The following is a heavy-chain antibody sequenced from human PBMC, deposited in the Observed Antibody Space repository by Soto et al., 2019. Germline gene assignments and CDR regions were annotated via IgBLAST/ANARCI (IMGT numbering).Heavy chain of an antibody. CDR1: GDSVSSNSAA. CDR3: ARDWYNSTWFRLDY. J-gene: IGHJ4*02. V-gene: IGHV6-1*01. D-gene: IGHD6-13*01. Sequence: SQTLSLTCAISGDSVSSNSAAWSWIRQSPSRGLEWLGRTYYRSKWYNDYAVSVKSRITINPDTSKNQFSLQLNSVTPEDTAVYYCARDWYNSTWFRLDYWGQGTLVTVSS. CDR2: TYYRSKWYN.